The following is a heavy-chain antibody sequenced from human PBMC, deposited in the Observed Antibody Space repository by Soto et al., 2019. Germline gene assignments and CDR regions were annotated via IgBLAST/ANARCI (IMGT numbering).Heavy chain of an antibody. CDR1: GGSFSGYY. CDR2: INHSGST. Sequence: QVQLQQWGAGLLKPSETLSLTCAVYGGSFSGYYWSWIRQPPGKGLEWIGEINHSGSTNYNPSLKSRVTISEDTSKNQFSLKLSSVTAADTAVYYCARGPKYYYDSSGYYYYAFDIWGQGTMVTVSS. CDR3: ARGPKYYYDSSGYYYYAFDI. V-gene: IGHV4-34*01. J-gene: IGHJ3*02. D-gene: IGHD3-22*01.